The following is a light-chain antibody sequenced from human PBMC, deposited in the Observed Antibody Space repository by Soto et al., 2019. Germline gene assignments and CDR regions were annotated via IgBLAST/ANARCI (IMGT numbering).Light chain of an antibody. Sequence: EIVLTQSPTTLSLSPGERATLSCRASQNIGNYLTWFQQKPGQAPRLLIYDASNSATGVPATFSGSGSGTDFTLTISSLEAEDFAVYYCQQRSAWPLTFGGGTKVEIK. J-gene: IGKJ4*01. V-gene: IGKV3-11*01. CDR3: QQRSAWPLT. CDR1: QNIGNY. CDR2: DAS.